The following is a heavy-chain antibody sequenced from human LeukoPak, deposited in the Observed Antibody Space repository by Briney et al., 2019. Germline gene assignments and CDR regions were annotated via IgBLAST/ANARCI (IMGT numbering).Heavy chain of an antibody. CDR2: IKQDGSEK. CDR3: ARATAVDTAMGHYGMDV. V-gene: IGHV3-7*04. CDR1: GFTFSSYW. J-gene: IGHJ6*02. D-gene: IGHD5-18*01. Sequence: GGSLRLSCAASGFTFSSYWMSWVRQALGKGLEWVANIKQDGSEKYYVDSVKGRFTISRDNAKNSLYLQMNSLRAEDTAVYYCARATAVDTAMGHYGMDVWGQGTTVTVSS.